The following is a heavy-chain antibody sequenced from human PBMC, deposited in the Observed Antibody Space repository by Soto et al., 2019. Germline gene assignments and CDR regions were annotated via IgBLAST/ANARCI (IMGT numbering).Heavy chain of an antibody. J-gene: IGHJ4*02. CDR3: ARDPGR. Sequence: GXSVKVSCKASGSTFTSYAMHWVRQAPGQRLXWMGWXNAGNGNTKYXXKLPGRVTLTRDQSASKAYMELSSLTSEDTAVYYCARDPGRWGQGTLVTVYS. CDR2: XNAGNGNT. V-gene: IGHV1-3*01. CDR1: GSTFTSYA.